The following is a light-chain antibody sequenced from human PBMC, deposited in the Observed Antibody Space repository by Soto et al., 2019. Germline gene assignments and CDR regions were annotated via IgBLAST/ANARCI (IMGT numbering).Light chain of an antibody. CDR2: AAS. CDR3: QQSYSTPLT. J-gene: IGKJ4*01. V-gene: IGKV1-39*01. CDR1: KSISSY. Sequence: DIQMTQSPSSLSASVGDRVTITCRASKSISSYLNWYQQKPGKAPKLLIYAASSLQSGVPSRFSGSASGTDFTLTISSLQPEDFATYYCQQSYSTPLTFGGGTKVEIK.